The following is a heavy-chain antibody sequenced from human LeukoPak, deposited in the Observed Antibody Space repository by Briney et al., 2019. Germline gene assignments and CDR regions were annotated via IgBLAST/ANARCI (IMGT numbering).Heavy chain of an antibody. CDR1: GGSISSYY. D-gene: IGHD7-27*01. V-gene: IGHV4-59*01. CDR2: IYYSGST. J-gene: IGHJ4*02. CDR3: ARVSTGGSRRHFDY. Sequence: SETLSLTCSVSGGSISSYYWSWMRQPPGKGLEWIGYIYYSGSTNYNPSLKSRVTMSVDTSQNQFSLKLSSVTAADTAVYYCARVSTGGSRRHFDYWGQGTLVTVSS.